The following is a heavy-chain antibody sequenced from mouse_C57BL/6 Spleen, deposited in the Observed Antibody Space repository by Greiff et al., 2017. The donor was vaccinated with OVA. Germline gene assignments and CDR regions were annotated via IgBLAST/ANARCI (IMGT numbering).Heavy chain of an antibody. J-gene: IGHJ4*01. CDR2: INPSSGYT. Sequence: VQRVESGAELAKPGASVKLSCKASGYTFTSYWMHWVKQRPGQGLEWIGYINPSSGYTKYNQKFKDKATLTADKSSSTAYMHLSSLTYEDSAVYYCARGWDYDVGYAMDYWGQGTSVTVSS. D-gene: IGHD2-4*01. CDR1: GYTFTSYW. CDR3: ARGWDYDVGYAMDY. V-gene: IGHV1-7*01.